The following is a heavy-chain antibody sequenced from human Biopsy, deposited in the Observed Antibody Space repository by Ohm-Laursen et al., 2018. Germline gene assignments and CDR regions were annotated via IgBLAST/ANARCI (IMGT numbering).Heavy chain of an antibody. CDR3: ARNTGWYGDLYYFDY. J-gene: IGHJ4*02. CDR2: INPNSGDT. V-gene: IGHV1-2*02. CDR1: GYTFTGYY. Sequence: ASVKVSCKASGYTFTGYYLHWVRQAPGQGLEWMGWINPNSGDTNYAQKFQGRVTMTRDTSKSTVYMELSSLRSADTAVYFCARNTGWYGDLYYFDYWGQGTLVTVSS. D-gene: IGHD6-19*01.